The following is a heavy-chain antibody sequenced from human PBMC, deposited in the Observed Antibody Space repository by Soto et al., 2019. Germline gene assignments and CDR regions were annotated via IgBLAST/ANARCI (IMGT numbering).Heavy chain of an antibody. CDR3: TRVGYTSGPTFDY. D-gene: IGHD5-12*01. CDR2: IIPIFGTA. Sequence: QVQLVQSGAEVKQPGSSVKVSCKASGGTFNNYAISWVRQAPGQGPEWMGGIIPIFGTAKYAQKFQGRVTITADDSTNTGYLELTNLTSEDTAVYFCTRVGYTSGPTFDYWGQGTLVIVSS. J-gene: IGHJ4*02. CDR1: GGTFNNYA. V-gene: IGHV1-69*01.